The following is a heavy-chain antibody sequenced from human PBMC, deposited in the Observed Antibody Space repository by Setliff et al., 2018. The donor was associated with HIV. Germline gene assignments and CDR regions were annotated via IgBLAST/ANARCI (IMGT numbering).Heavy chain of an antibody. CDR2: IYSSGNT. J-gene: IGHJ5*02. Sequence: KPSETLSLTCTVSGGSISSGNYYWGWIRQPAGKGLEWIGRIYSSGNTNYNPSLKSRVTISVDTSKNQFSLKLSSVTAADTAVYYCARGYQLVPRGQGWFDPWGQGTLVTVSS. CDR3: ARGYQLVPRGQGWFDP. CDR1: GGSISSGNYY. D-gene: IGHD6-6*01. V-gene: IGHV4-61*02.